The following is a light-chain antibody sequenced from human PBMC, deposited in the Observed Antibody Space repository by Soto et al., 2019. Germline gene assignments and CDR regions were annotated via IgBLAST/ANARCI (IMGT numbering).Light chain of an antibody. CDR2: AAS. J-gene: IGKJ1*01. CDR3: QQYNSYWT. CDR1: QSVSSNS. Sequence: IVLTQSPGTLSLSPGERATLSCRASQSVSSNSLAWYQQKPGQAPRLFIYAASSRATGIPDRFSGSGSGTEFTLTISSLQPDDFATYYCQQYNSYWTFGQGTKVDIK. V-gene: IGKV3-20*01.